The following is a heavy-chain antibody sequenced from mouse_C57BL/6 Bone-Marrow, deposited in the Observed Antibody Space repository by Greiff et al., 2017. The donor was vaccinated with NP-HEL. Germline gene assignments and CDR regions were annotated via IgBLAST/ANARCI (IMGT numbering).Heavy chain of an antibody. CDR3: TRRITTVVPYYFDY. D-gene: IGHD1-1*01. Sequence: VQLQQYGAELVRPGASVTLSCKASGYTFTDYEMHWVKQTPVHGLEWIGAIDPETGGTAYNQKFKGKAILTADKSSSTAYMELRSLTSEDSAVYYCTRRITTVVPYYFDYWGQGTTLTVSS. CDR1: GYTFTDYE. J-gene: IGHJ2*01. CDR2: IDPETGGT. V-gene: IGHV1-15*01.